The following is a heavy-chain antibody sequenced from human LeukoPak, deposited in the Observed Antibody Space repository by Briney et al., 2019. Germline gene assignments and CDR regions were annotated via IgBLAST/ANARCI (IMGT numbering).Heavy chain of an antibody. CDR2: ISGSGGST. V-gene: IGHV3-23*01. D-gene: IGHD2-15*01. CDR1: GFTFNSYA. J-gene: IGHJ4*02. CDR3: AKDRQVVAAIVLDY. Sequence: GGSLRLSCAASGFTFNSYAMTWVRQAPGKGLEWVSAISGSGGSTYYADSVKGRFTISRDNSKNTLYLQMNSLRAEDTAVYYCAKDRQVVAAIVLDYWGQGTLVTVSS.